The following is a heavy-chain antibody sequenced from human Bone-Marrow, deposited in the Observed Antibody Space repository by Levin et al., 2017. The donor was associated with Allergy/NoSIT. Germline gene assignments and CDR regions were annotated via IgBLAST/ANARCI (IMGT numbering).Heavy chain of an antibody. V-gene: IGHV3-15*01. CDR3: TTEEWARSIRDDY. CDR1: GFSFTKVW. Sequence: ETLSLTCAASGFSFTKVWMTWVRQAPGKGLEWVGRIKSETDGGTIDYAAPVKGRFTISRDDSRSTLYLQMNSLKTEDTAVYYCTTEEWARSIRDDYWGQGTLVTVSS. J-gene: IGHJ4*02. CDR2: IKSETDGGTI. D-gene: IGHD3-3*01.